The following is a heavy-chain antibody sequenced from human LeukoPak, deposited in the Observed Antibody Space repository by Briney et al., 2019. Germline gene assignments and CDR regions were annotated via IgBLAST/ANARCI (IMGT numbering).Heavy chain of an antibody. D-gene: IGHD2-15*01. CDR2: ISDSGSA. CDR1: GSSMSSDYY. CDR3: ARVVRVGVRLSGYFDY. V-gene: IGHV4-38-2*02. Sequence: SETLSLTCTVSGSSMSSDYYWGWIRQPPGKGLEWIGSISDSGSAYYNPSLKSRVVISVDPSKKQFSLKVTSVTAADTAVYYCARVVRVGVRLSGYFDYWGQGTLVTVSS. J-gene: IGHJ4*02.